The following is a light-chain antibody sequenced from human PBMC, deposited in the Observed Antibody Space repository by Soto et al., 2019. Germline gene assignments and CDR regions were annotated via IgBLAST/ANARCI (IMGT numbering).Light chain of an antibody. CDR1: PSVTSY. CDR2: DTS. V-gene: IGKV3-11*01. CDR3: QQRSSWPPT. Sequence: EIVFTQSPATLSFSPGERATLSCRASPSVTSYLAWYQQKPGQAPRLLIYDTSNRATGIPARFSGSGSGTDFTLTISRLEPEDFAVYYCQQRSSWPPTFGGGTKVDIK. J-gene: IGKJ4*01.